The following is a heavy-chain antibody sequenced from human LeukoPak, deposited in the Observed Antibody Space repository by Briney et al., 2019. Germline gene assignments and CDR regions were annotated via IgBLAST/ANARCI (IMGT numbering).Heavy chain of an antibody. V-gene: IGHV3-23*01. Sequence: GGSLRLSCAASGFTFSSYAMSGVRQAPGKGLEWVSAISGSGGSTYYADSVKGRFTISRDNSKNTLYLQMNSLRAEDTAVYYCAKDGVGGSYLTHFDYWGQGTLVTVSS. CDR1: GFTFSSYA. CDR2: ISGSGGST. D-gene: IGHD1-26*01. J-gene: IGHJ4*02. CDR3: AKDGVGGSYLTHFDY.